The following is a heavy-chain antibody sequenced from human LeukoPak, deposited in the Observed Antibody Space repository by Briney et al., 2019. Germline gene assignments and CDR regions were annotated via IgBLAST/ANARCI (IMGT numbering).Heavy chain of an antibody. Sequence: GGSLRLSCAASGFSFDDYVMYWVRQAPGKGLEWVSLINWDGGGTYYADSAKGRFTISRDNSKNSLHLQMNSLRLEDTALYHCAKERAGYGAGIDDWGQGTLVTVSS. J-gene: IGHJ4*02. CDR1: GFSFDDYV. V-gene: IGHV3-43D*03. D-gene: IGHD1-1*01. CDR3: AKERAGYGAGIDD. CDR2: INWDGGGT.